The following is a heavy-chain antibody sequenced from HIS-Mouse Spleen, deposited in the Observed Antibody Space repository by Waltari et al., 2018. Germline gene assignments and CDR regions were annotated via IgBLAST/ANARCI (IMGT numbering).Heavy chain of an antibody. CDR1: GFSLSTSGMC. V-gene: IGHV2-70*15. D-gene: IGHD4-17*01. CDR3: ARIHKLGDYGDYSWFDP. CDR2: IDWDDDK. J-gene: IGHJ5*02. Sequence: QVTLRESGPALVKPTQTLTLTCTFSGFSLSTSGMCVSWIRQPPGKALEWLARIDWDDDKYYSTSLKTRLTISKDTSKNQVVLTMTNMDPVDTATYYCARIHKLGDYGDYSWFDPWGQGTLVTVSS.